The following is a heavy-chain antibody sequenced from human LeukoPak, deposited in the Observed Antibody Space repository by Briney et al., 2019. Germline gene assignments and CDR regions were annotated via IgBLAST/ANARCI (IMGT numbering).Heavy chain of an antibody. V-gene: IGHV7-4-1*02. J-gene: IGHJ4*02. CDR3: ARDRSGYPIPDY. D-gene: IGHD3-22*01. Sequence: ASVKVSCKASGYTFTSYAMNWVRQAPGQGLEWMGWINTNTGNPTFAQGFIGRFVFSLDTSVNTAYLQISSLKAEDTAVYFCARDRSGYPIPDYWGQGTLVTVSS. CDR2: INTNTGNP. CDR1: GYTFTSYA.